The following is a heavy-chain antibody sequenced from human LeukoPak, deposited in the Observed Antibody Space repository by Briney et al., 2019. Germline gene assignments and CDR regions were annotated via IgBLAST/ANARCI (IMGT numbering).Heavy chain of an antibody. V-gene: IGHV4-4*07. J-gene: IGHJ2*01. CDR3: ARVAQKLERIALASTSEWRPNWYFDL. CDR1: GDSISRYY. Sequence: PSETLSLTCTVSGDSISRYYWSWIRQPAGKGLEWIGRIYNGGIITYNPSLKSRVTMSIDTSNNQFSLRLRFVTAADTAVFYCARVAQKLERIALASTSEWRPNWYFDLWGRGTLVTVSS. D-gene: IGHD6-19*01. CDR2: IYNGGII.